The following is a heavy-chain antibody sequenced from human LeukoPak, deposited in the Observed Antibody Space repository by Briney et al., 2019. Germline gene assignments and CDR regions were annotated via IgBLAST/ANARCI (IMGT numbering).Heavy chain of an antibody. J-gene: IGHJ4*02. Sequence: GGSLRLSCAASGFTFSSNAMTWVRQAPGKGLECVSAITAGGDTPYYADSVRGRFTISRDNAKNSLYLEMNSLRAEDTAVYYCARTYYDFWSGYYSHEGNPFDYWGQGTLVTVSS. CDR2: ITAGGDTP. D-gene: IGHD3-3*01. CDR3: ARTYYDFWSGYYSHEGNPFDY. CDR1: GFTFSSNA. V-gene: IGHV3-23*01.